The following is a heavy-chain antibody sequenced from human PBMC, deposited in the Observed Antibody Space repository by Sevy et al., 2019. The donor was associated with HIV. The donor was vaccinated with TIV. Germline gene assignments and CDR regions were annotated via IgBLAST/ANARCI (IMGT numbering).Heavy chain of an antibody. J-gene: IGHJ4*02. CDR2: ITWDGGSP. CDR3: AKDIAGEGSGSYYCDY. D-gene: IGHD3-10*01. Sequence: GGSLRLSCTASGFTFDDYTMDWVRQAPGKGLEWVSSITWDGGSPYYADFVKDLFTMSRDNSKNFLYLQMNILRPEDTALYYCAKDIAGEGSGSYYCDYWGLGTLVTVSS. V-gene: IGHV3-43D*03. CDR1: GFTFDDYT.